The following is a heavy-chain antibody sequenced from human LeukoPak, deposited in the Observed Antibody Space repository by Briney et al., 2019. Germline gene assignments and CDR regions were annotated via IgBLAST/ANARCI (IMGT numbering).Heavy chain of an antibody. D-gene: IGHD3-10*01. CDR3: AGELWFGESDAFDI. CDR1: GFTFSDYY. V-gene: IGHV3-11*04. Sequence: GGSLRLSCAASGFTFSDYYMSWIRQAPGKGLEWVSYISSSGSAIYYADSVKGRFTISRDNAKNSLYLQMNSLRAEDTAVYYCAGELWFGESDAFDIWGQGTMVTVSS. J-gene: IGHJ3*02. CDR2: ISSSGSAI.